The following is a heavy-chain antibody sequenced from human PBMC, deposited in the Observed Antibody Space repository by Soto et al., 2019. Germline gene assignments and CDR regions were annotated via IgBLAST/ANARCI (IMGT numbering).Heavy chain of an antibody. CDR3: ARQYSMAYFDY. CDR2: IIPMLVTS. Sequence: QVQLVQSGAEVKKPGSSVKISCRSSGTSFSNYFIGWVRQAPGHGLEWMGDIIPMLVTSKYAQKFQGRVTNTADESTSPAYLELNSLRVDDTAIYYCARQYSMAYFDYWGQGTLVRVSS. V-gene: IGHV1-69*01. J-gene: IGHJ4*02. D-gene: IGHD2-21*01. CDR1: GTSFSNYF.